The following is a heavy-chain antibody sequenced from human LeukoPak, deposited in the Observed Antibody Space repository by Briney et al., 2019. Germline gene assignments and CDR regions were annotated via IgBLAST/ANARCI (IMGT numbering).Heavy chain of an antibody. J-gene: IGHJ4*02. D-gene: IGHD4-23*01. V-gene: IGHV3-15*01. CDR3: CTESDGGPAY. CDR2: IKSKSDGGTT. Sequence: PGGSLRLSCAASGFTFSNAWMSWVRQAPGKGLEWVGRIKSKSDGGTTDYAAPVKGRFTISRDDSKTTLYLQMNSLKTEDTAAYYCCTESDGGPAYWGQGALVTVSS. CDR1: GFTFSNAW.